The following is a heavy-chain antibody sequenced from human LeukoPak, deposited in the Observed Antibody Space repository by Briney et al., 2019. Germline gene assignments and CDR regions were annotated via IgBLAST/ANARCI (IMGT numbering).Heavy chain of an antibody. V-gene: IGHV5-51*01. CDR1: GFRISNYW. Sequence: GESLEISCKASGFRISNYWIGWVRQMPGGGLEWMGIIYAGDSGTRYSPSFEGQVTVSAVKSINTAYMEWSSLKASDTAVYYCARRANKDGYNYDYYDYWGQGTLVSVSS. D-gene: IGHD5-24*01. CDR2: IYAGDSGT. J-gene: IGHJ4*02. CDR3: ARRANKDGYNYDYYDY.